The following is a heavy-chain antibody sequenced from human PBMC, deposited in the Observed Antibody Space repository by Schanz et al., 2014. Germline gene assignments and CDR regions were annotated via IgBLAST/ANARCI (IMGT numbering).Heavy chain of an antibody. D-gene: IGHD3-22*01. CDR2: ISSKGDMT. Sequence: EVQLVESGGGLVQPGKSLRLSCAASGFTFRGYAMSWVRQAPGKGLEYVSSISSKGDMTFYGNSVKGRFTISRDNSKNTLYLQLGSLSAEDTAVYFCARDSRYYLFDYWGQGALVTVSS. V-gene: IGHV3-64*01. CDR3: ARDSRYYLFDY. J-gene: IGHJ4*02. CDR1: GFTFRGYA.